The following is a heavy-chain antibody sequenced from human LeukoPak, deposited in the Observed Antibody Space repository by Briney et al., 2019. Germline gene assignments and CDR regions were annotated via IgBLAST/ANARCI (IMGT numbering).Heavy chain of an antibody. V-gene: IGHV3-33*01. CDR1: GFTFSSYG. Sequence: GGSLRLSCAASGFTFSSYGMHWVRQAPGKGLEWVALIWYDGSGEYYAASVKGRFTISRDNSKNTLYLQMNSLRAEDTAVYYCARGPSLRHYYYGMDVWGQGTTVTVSS. CDR3: ARGPSLRHYYYGMDV. J-gene: IGHJ6*02. CDR2: IWYDGSGE. D-gene: IGHD2-8*01.